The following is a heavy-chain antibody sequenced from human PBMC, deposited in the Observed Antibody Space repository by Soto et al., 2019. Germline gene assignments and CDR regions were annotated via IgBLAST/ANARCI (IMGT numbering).Heavy chain of an antibody. V-gene: IGHV3-23*01. J-gene: IGHJ4*02. CDR1: GLMFNNYA. Sequence: PGGSLRLSCAASGLMFNNYAMIWVRQAPGKGLEWVSTVSVSGGTTYYADSLKGRFTISRDNSKKTVYLQMNRLRADDTAIYYCAKGLYYYDSSGYRLFDYWGQGTLVTVS. CDR2: VSVSGGTT. D-gene: IGHD3-22*01. CDR3: AKGLYYYDSSGYRLFDY.